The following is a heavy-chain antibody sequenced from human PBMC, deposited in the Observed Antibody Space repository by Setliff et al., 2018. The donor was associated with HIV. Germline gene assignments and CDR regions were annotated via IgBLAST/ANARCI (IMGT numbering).Heavy chain of an antibody. CDR2: VFYNGDT. D-gene: IGHD3-10*02. Sequence: SETLSLTCTVSGGSIRSYYWSWIRQSPGKGLEWIGYVFYNGDTAYNPSLKSRLTISVDTSKSQFSLKLTSVTAADTAVYYCARDERFADYVVYFFDSWGQGTLVTVSS. J-gene: IGHJ4*02. CDR3: ARDERFADYVVYFFDS. CDR1: GGSIRSYY. V-gene: IGHV4-59*08.